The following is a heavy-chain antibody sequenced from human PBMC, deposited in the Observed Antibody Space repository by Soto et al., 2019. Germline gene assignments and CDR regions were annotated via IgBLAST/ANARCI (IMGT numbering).Heavy chain of an antibody. CDR3: AKAYYDILTGPSYYYYGMDV. D-gene: IGHD3-9*01. J-gene: IGHJ6*02. CDR2: INWIGGST. Sequence: GGSLRLSCAASGFIFGAHAMSWVRQAPGKGLEWVSAINWIGGSTNYADSMKGRFTISRDNSKNSLCLQMNSLRTEDTALYYCAKAYYDILTGPSYYYYGMDVWGQGTTVTVSS. V-gene: IGHV3-43*02. CDR1: GFIFGAHA.